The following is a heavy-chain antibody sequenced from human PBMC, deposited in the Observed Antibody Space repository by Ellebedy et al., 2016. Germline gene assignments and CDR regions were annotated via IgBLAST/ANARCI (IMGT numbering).Heavy chain of an antibody. D-gene: IGHD2-2*01. CDR2: ISYDGSNK. Sequence: GESLKISXAASGFTFSSYAMHWVRQAPGKGLEWVAVISYDGSNKYYADSVKGRFTISRDNSKNTLYLQMNSLRAEDTAVYYCARPRADIVVVPAAMGAAAGHESYFQHWGQGTLVTVSS. CDR3: ARPRADIVVVPAAMGAAAGHESYFQH. V-gene: IGHV3-30-3*01. J-gene: IGHJ1*01. CDR1: GFTFSSYA.